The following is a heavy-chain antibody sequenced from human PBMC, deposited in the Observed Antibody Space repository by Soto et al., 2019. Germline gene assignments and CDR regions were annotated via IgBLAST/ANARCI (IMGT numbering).Heavy chain of an antibody. Sequence: GASVKVSCKASGGTFNNYVINWVRQAPGQDLEWMAGIIPIFGTPNYAQKFQGRVTITADKSTSTAYMELNSLRSEDTAVYYCAGRCDGTNCLAHFDYWGQGTLVTVSS. CDR3: AGRCDGTNCLAHFDY. CDR2: IIPIFGTP. D-gene: IGHD2-2*01. V-gene: IGHV1-69*06. J-gene: IGHJ4*02. CDR1: GGTFNNYV.